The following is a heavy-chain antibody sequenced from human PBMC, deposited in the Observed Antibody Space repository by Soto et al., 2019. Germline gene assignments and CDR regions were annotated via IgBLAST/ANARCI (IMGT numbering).Heavy chain of an antibody. CDR1: GYSFTSYW. J-gene: IGHJ6*02. CDR3: AREGNLEYSSSSSGYYYYYYGMDV. CDR2: IEPSDSYT. D-gene: IGHD6-6*01. Sequence: PGAYLKISCKGSGYSFTSYWISWVRQMPGKGLEWMGRIEPSDSYTNYSPSFQGHVTISADKSISTAYLQWSSMKASDTAMYYCAREGNLEYSSSSSGYYYYYYGMDVWGQGTTVTVS. V-gene: IGHV5-10-1*01.